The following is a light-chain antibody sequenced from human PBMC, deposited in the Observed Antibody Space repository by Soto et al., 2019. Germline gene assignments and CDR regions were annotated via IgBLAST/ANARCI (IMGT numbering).Light chain of an antibody. CDR3: QLYDNSLYT. CDR2: GAS. CDR1: QSVSSSF. V-gene: IGKV3-20*01. J-gene: IGKJ2*01. Sequence: EIVLTQSPGTLSLSPGERATLSCRASQSVSSSFLAWYQQKPGQAPMLLIYGASTRATGIPDRFSGSGSGTDFTLIISSLEPEDFAVYYCQLYDNSLYTFGQGTNLDIK.